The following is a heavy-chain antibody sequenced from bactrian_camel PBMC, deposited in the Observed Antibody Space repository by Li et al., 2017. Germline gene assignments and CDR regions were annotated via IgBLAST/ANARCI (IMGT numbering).Heavy chain of an antibody. D-gene: IGHD2*01. Sequence: QVQLVESGGGSVQAGGSLRRSCAASGYAFNSMGWFRQAPGKEREGVAGLYTTNGRTDYADSVKGRFTISRDRSKNTVYLQMNSLKPEDTGMYYCAVGQGAPAFSVLLQRRHYIFWCQGTQVTVS. V-gene: IGHV3S63*01. CDR1: GYAFNS. CDR3: AVGQGAPAFSVLLQRRHYIF. CDR2: LYTTNGRT. J-gene: IGHJ4*01.